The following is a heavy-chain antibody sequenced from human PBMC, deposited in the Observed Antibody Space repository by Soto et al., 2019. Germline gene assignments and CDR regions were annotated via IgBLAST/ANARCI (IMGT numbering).Heavy chain of an antibody. CDR3: IQSRCGGDCLQSYASYYYYGMDV. J-gene: IGHJ6*02. Sequence: QITLKESGPTLVKPTQTLTLTCTFSAFSLSTGGVGVGWIRQPPGKALDWLALIYWDDDKRYTPSLRSRLTITKDTSKNQVVLTMTNMDPVDTATYYCIQSRCGGDCLQSYASYYYYGMDVWGQGTTVTVSS. CDR1: AFSLSTGGVG. CDR2: IYWDDDK. D-gene: IGHD2-21*02. V-gene: IGHV2-5*02.